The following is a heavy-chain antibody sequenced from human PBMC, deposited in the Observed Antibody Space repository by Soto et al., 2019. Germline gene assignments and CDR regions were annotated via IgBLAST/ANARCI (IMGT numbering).Heavy chain of an antibody. Sequence: PSETLSLTCTVSGGSVTNSSYYWGWIRQSPGKGLEWIGSVYYRGRSYSKSSVKSRVTISVDTSKNQFSLNLNSVTASDTAVYFCVSQRRDGYKRYFEFWGQGNQVTVSS. CDR2: VYYRGRS. CDR3: VSQRRDGYKRYFEF. D-gene: IGHD5-12*01. CDR1: GGSVTNSSYY. J-gene: IGHJ4*02. V-gene: IGHV4-39*01.